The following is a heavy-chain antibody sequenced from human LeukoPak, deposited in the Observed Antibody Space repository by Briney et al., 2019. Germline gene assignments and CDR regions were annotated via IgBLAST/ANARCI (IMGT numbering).Heavy chain of an antibody. D-gene: IGHD5-12*01. CDR2: IYSGGST. Sequence: GGSLRLSCAASGFTVSSNYMSWVRQAPGKGLEWVSVIYSGGSTYYADSVKGRFTISRDNSKNTLYLQMNSLRAEDTAVYYCARELGGYSGYDYWGQGTLVTVSS. V-gene: IGHV3-66*01. CDR1: GFTVSSNY. J-gene: IGHJ4*02. CDR3: ARELGGYSGYDY.